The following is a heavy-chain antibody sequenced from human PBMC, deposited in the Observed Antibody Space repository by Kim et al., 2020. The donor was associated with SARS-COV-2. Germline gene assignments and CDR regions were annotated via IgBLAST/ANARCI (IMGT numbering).Heavy chain of an antibody. CDR2: IYYSGST. J-gene: IGHJ5*02. Sequence: SETLSLTCTVSGGSISSSSYYWGWIRQPPGKGLEWIGNIYYSGSTYYNPSLKSRVTISVDTSKNQFSLKLSSVTAADTAVYYCARTRFGEFKYNWFDPWGQGTLVTVSS. D-gene: IGHD3-10*01. CDR3: ARTRFGEFKYNWFDP. V-gene: IGHV4-39*07. CDR1: GGSISSSSYY.